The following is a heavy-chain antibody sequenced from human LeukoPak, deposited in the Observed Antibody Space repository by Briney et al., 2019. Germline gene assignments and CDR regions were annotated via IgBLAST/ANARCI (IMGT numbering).Heavy chain of an antibody. Sequence: WASVKVSCKASGGTFSSYAISWVRQAPGQGLEWMGRIIPILGIANYAQKFQGRVTITADKSTSTAYMELSSLRSEDTAVYYCARDLLLQGDNWFDPWGQGTLVTVSS. J-gene: IGHJ5*01. D-gene: IGHD2-15*01. CDR1: GGTFSSYA. CDR2: IIPILGIA. CDR3: ARDLLLQGDNWFDP. V-gene: IGHV1-69*04.